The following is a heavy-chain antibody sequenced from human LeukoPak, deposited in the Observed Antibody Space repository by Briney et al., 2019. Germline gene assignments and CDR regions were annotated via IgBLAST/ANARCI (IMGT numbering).Heavy chain of an antibody. J-gene: IGHJ4*02. CDR2: IYYRGST. Sequence: PSETLSLTRTVSGVAISRYYWSWIRPPPGKGREWIGYIYYRGSTNYNPSLNSRVTISVDASKNQFSLNLSSVTAADTAIYYCAGYSYGSFAYWGRGTLVPVSS. CDR3: AGYSYGSFAY. CDR1: GVAISRYY. V-gene: IGHV4-59*08. D-gene: IGHD5-18*01.